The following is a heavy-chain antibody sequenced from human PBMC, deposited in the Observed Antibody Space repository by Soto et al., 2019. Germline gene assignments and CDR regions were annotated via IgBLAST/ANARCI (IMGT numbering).Heavy chain of an antibody. CDR2: INHDGSKT. CDR3: VKWNGFGDS. CDR1: QFSFSSYW. J-gene: IGHJ4*02. Sequence: GGSLRLSCAASQFSFSSYWMHWVRQVPGKGPAWVSRINHDGSKTEYADSVKGRFTISRDDSRNMVYLQMDSLGVEDTAVYYCVKWNGFGDSWGQGTLVTVSS. D-gene: IGHD1-1*01. V-gene: IGHV3-74*01.